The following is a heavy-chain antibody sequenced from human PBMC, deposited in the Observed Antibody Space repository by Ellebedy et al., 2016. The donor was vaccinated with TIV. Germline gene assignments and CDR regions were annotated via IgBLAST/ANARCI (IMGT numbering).Heavy chain of an antibody. CDR1: GGNFSTYT. V-gene: IGHV1-69*13. D-gene: IGHD4-11*01. J-gene: IGHJ5*02. CDR3: TDSNSLGWFDP. Sequence: AASVKVSCKASGGNFSTYTISWVRQAPGQGLEWMGGFIPIFGTTNYAQKLQGRLTLTADDSRSTFYMQLSSLRSEDTAVYFCTDSNSLGWFDPWGQGTLLTVSS. CDR2: FIPIFGTT.